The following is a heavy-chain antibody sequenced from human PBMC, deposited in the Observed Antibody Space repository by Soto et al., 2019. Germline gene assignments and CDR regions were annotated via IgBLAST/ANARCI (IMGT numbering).Heavy chain of an antibody. CDR1: GFTFSTFA. Sequence: PGGSLRLACAASGFTFSTFAIHWFGQAPGKGLEWVAFISNDGSSKFFADSVKGRFTISRDNSKSTLYLQMNSLKTADTAVYYCARDPPTSDRVYWGPGNLVSV. V-gene: IGHV3-30-3*01. CDR3: ARDPPTSDRVY. CDR2: ISNDGSSK. J-gene: IGHJ4*02. D-gene: IGHD1-26*01.